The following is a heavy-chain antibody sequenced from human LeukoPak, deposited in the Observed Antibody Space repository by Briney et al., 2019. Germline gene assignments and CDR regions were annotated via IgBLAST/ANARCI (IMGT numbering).Heavy chain of an antibody. CDR1: GGSFSGYY. CDR3: AREMYFYGSGIYYVNYYYHGMDV. D-gene: IGHD3-10*01. V-gene: IGHV4-34*01. CDR2: INHSGST. J-gene: IGHJ6*02. Sequence: SSETLSLTCAVYGGSFSGYYWSWIRQPPGKGLEWIGEINHSGSTNYNPSLKSRVTISVDTSKNQFSLKLSSVTAADTAMYYCAREMYFYGSGIYYVNYYYHGMDVWGQGTTVTVSS.